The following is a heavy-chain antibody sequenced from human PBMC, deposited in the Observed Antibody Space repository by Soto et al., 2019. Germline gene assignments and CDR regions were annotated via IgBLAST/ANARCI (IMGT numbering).Heavy chain of an antibody. J-gene: IGHJ4*02. CDR3: AIGGHVVVVTAALDY. D-gene: IGHD2-21*02. V-gene: IGHV1-46*01. Sequence: QVQLMQSGAEVKKPGASVKVSCKASGDTFTDYYIHWVRQAPGQGLEWMGTVNPSGGHTTYAQHFLGRVTMTRDTSTSTLYMEVTSLTSEDTAVYYCAIGGHVVVVTAALDYWGQGTLVTVSS. CDR2: VNPSGGHT. CDR1: GDTFTDYY.